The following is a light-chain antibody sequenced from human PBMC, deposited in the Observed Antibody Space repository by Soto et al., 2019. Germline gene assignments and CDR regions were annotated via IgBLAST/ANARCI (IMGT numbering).Light chain of an antibody. J-gene: IGKJ1*01. CDR2: KAS. Sequence: DSQMTQSPSTLSGSVGDRVTITCWASQTISSWLAWYQQKPGKAPKLLIYKASTLKSGVPSRFSGSGSGTEFTLTISSLQPDDFATYYCQHYNSYSEAFGQGTKVDIK. V-gene: IGKV1-5*03. CDR3: QHYNSYSEA. CDR1: QTISSW.